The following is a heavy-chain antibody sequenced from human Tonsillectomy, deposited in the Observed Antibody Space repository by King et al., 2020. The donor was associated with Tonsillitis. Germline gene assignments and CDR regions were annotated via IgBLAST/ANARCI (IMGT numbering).Heavy chain of an antibody. J-gene: IGHJ4*02. D-gene: IGHD1-14*01. CDR2: IYYSGST. CDR3: ARLHDHHGFDY. Sequence: QLQESGPGLVKPSETLSLTCTVSGGSISSSSYSWGWIRQPPGKGLEWIASIYYSGSTYYNPSLKSRVTISVDTSKNQFSLKVNSVTAADTAVYYCARLHDHHGFDYWGQETLVTVSS. CDR1: GGSISSSSYS. V-gene: IGHV4-39*01.